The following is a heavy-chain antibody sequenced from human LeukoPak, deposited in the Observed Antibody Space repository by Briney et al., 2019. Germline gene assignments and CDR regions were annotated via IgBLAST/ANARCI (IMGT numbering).Heavy chain of an antibody. D-gene: IGHD6-13*01. CDR2: IYSGGST. CDR3: ARDEYSSSWTPQYYYYMDV. J-gene: IGHJ6*03. V-gene: IGHV3-66*01. Sequence: QTGGSLRLSCAASEFSVGSNYMTWVRQAPGKGLEWVSLIYSGGSTYYADSVKGRFTISRDNARNSLFLQMNSLTAEDTAVYYCARDEYSSSWTPQYYYYMDVWGKGTTVTISS. CDR1: EFSVGSNY.